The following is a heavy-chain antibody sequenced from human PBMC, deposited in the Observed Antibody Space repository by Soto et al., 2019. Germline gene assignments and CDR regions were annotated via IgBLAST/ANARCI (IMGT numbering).Heavy chain of an antibody. D-gene: IGHD6-6*01. CDR1: GYTFTGYY. J-gene: IGHJ3*02. CDR2: INPNTGGT. V-gene: IGHV1-2*02. Sequence: GASVKVSCKASGYTFTGYYMHWVRQAPGQGLEWMGWINPNTGGTNYAQKFQGRVTMTRDTSISTAYIALSSLRSDDTGVYFCASFEYSGSSDAFDIWGQGPLVAVSS. CDR3: ASFEYSGSSDAFDI.